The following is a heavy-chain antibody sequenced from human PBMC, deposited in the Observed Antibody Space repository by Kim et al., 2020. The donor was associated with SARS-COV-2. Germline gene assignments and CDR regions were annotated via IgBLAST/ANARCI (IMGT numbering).Heavy chain of an antibody. CDR3: ARDRGDFWSGFYYYYGMDV. D-gene: IGHD3-3*01. V-gene: IGHV3-66*01. J-gene: IGHJ6*02. Sequence: GGSLRLSCAASGFTVSSNYMSWVRQAPGKGLEWVSVIYSGGSTYYADSVKGRFTISRDNSKNTLYLQMNSLRAEDTAVYYCARDRGDFWSGFYYYYGMDVWGQGTSVTVSS. CDR2: IYSGGST. CDR1: GFTVSSNY.